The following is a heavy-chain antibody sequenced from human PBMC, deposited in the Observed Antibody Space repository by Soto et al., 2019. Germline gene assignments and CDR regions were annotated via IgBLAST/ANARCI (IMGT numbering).Heavy chain of an antibody. CDR1: GGSISSYY. D-gene: IGHD6-13*01. CDR2: IYYSGST. CDR3: ARVNGIAAAGRPHYYYYGMDV. Sequence: SETLSLTCTVSGGSISSYYWSWIRQPPGKGLEWIGYIYYSGSTNYNPSLKSRVTISVDTSKNQFSLKLSSVTAADTAVYYCARVNGIAAAGRPHYYYYGMDVWGQGTTVTVSS. V-gene: IGHV4-59*01. J-gene: IGHJ6*02.